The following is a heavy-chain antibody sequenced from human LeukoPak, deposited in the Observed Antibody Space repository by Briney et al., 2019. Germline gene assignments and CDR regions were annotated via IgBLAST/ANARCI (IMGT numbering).Heavy chain of an antibody. J-gene: IGHJ6*02. CDR1: GFSFRTYG. V-gene: IGHV3-33*01. Sequence: PGGSLRLSCAASGFSFRTYGMHWVRQAPGKGLDWVAVIWYDGSTEFYADSVKGRFTISRDNSNNTLYLQMNSLRAEDTAVYSCARDGGHYYYGMDVWGQGTTVTVSS. CDR3: ARDGGHYYYGMDV. CDR2: IWYDGSTE.